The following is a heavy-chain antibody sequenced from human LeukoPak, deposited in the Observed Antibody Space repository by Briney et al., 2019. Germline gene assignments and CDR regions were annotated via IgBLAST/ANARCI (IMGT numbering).Heavy chain of an antibody. CDR3: ARRVLYSGSYFDY. CDR1: GGSISSSDYY. V-gene: IGHV4-39*07. J-gene: IGHJ4*02. D-gene: IGHD1-26*01. CDR2: IYYSGST. Sequence: SETLSLTCTVSGGSISSSDYYWGWFRQPPGKGLEWIGSIYYSGSTYYNPSLKSRVTISVDTSKNQFSLKLSSVTAADTAVYYCARRVLYSGSYFDYWGQGTLVTVSS.